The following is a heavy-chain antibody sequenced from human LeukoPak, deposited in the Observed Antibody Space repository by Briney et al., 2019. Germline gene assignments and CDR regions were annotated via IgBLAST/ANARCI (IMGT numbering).Heavy chain of an antibody. CDR2: INPNNGGT. Sequence: ASVKVSCKASGDTFTGYYMHWVRQAPGQGLEWMGWINPNNGGTNYAQKFQGRVALTGDASISTAYMELSRLTSDDTAVYYCARDRGGNWFDAWGQGTLVTVSS. D-gene: IGHD3-16*01. CDR1: GDTFTGYY. V-gene: IGHV1-2*02. CDR3: ARDRGGNWFDA. J-gene: IGHJ5*02.